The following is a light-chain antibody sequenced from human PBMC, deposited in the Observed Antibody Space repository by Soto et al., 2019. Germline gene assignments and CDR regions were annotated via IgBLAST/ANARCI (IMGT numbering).Light chain of an antibody. CDR1: QSVSSN. J-gene: IGKJ1*01. V-gene: IGKV3-15*01. CDR2: GAS. CDR3: QQYNNWPRT. Sequence: EIVLTQSPATLSLSPGERATLSCRASQSVSSNLAWYQQKPGQAPRLLIYGASTRATGIPARFSGSGFGTEFTLTISNLQSEDFAVYYCQQYNNWPRTFGQGTKVDIK.